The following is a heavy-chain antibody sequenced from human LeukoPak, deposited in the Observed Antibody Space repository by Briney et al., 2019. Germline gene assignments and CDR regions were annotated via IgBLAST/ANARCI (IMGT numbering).Heavy chain of an antibody. D-gene: IGHD1-26*01. CDR3: ARDSGAVGATPDY. CDR1: GYTFTGYY. CDR2: INPNSGGT. Sequence: ASVKVSCKASGYTFTGYYMHWVRQAPGQGLEWMGWINPNSGGTNYAQKFQGRVTMTRDTSISTAYMELSRLRSDDTAVYYRARDSGAVGATPDYWGQGTLVTVSS. V-gene: IGHV1-2*02. J-gene: IGHJ4*02.